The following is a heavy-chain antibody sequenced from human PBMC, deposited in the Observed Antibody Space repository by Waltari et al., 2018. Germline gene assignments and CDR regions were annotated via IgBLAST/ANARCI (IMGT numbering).Heavy chain of an antibody. CDR1: GGSISSYY. V-gene: IGHV4-59*01. CDR3: AREGGIVVVPAAIGQTRNDAFDI. J-gene: IGHJ3*02. CDR2: IYYSGST. D-gene: IGHD2-2*01. Sequence: QVQLQESGPGLVKPSETLSLTCTVSGGSISSYYWSWIRQPPGTGLEWIGYIYYSGSTNYNPSLKSRVTISVDTSKNQFSLKLSSVTAADTAVYYCAREGGIVVVPAAIGQTRNDAFDIWGQGTMVTVSS.